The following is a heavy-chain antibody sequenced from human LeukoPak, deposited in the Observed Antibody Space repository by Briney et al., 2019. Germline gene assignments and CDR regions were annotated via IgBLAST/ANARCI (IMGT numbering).Heavy chain of an antibody. J-gene: IGHJ4*02. D-gene: IGHD5-24*01. V-gene: IGHV1-46*01. CDR1: GYTFTSYY. CDR2: INPSGGST. Sequence: ASVKVSCKASGYTFTSYYMHWVRQAPGQGLEWMGIINPSGGSTSYAQKFQGRVTMTRDTSTSTVYMELSSLRSEDTAVYYCARVENGYNYKAIKPFDYWGQGTLVTVSS. CDR3: ARVENGYNYKAIKPFDY.